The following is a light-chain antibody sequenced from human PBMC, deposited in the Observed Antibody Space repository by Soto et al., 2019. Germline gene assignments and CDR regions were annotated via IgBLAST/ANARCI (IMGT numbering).Light chain of an antibody. CDR3: QQYNSGPPYT. V-gene: IGKV3-15*01. CDR1: ESVSSN. Sequence: EIVMTQSPDTLSVSPGERATVSCRASESVSSNLAWYQQKAGQAPRLLIYGASTRATGIPARFSGSGSGTEFTLTISTLQSEDVAIYYCQQYNSGPPYTFGQGTKVDIK. J-gene: IGKJ2*01. CDR2: GAS.